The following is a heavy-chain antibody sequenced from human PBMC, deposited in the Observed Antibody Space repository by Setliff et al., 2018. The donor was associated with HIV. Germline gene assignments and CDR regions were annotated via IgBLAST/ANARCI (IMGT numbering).Heavy chain of an antibody. D-gene: IGHD4-4*01. CDR1: GYTFTIYD. Sequence: GASVKVSCKASGYTFTIYDITWVRQAPGQGLEWMGWISAYNGSTNYAQQLQGRVTMTTDTSTSTAYMELRSLRSDDTAVYYCAREGYSVDAFDIWGQGTMVTVSS. J-gene: IGHJ3*02. CDR3: AREGYSVDAFDI. V-gene: IGHV1-18*01. CDR2: ISAYNGST.